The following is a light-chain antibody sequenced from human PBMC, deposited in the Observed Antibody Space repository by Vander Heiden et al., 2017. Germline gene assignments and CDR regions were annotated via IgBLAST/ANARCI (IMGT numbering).Light chain of an antibody. J-gene: IGKJ4*01. V-gene: IGKV1-6*01. Sequence: AIKRSKNLYYLSACVGDRVTHTCRASQDIRIDLGWYQQKPGKAPKLLIYAASRLQSGVPSRFSGSGSGTDFTLTISSLQPEDFATYYCRQDNNYPLTFGRGTKVEIK. CDR3: RQDNNYPLT. CDR2: AAS. CDR1: QDIRID.